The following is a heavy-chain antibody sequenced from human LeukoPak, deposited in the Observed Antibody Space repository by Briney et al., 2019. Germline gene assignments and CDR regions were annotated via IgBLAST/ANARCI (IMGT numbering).Heavy chain of an antibody. CDR3: AKDRHYQSNVLDY. CDR2: INVITGYI. CDR1: GFSFENYN. Sequence: GGSLRLSCAASGFSFENYNMNWVRQAPGKGLEWVAYINVITGYIYYADSLKGRFTISRDNAKKSLFLEMNSLTTEDTAVYYCAKDRHYQSNVLDYWGQGTLVTVSS. D-gene: IGHD3-22*01. V-gene: IGHV3-21*01. J-gene: IGHJ4*02.